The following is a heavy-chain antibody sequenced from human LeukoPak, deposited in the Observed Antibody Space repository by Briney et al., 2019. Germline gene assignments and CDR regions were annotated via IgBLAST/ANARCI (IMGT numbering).Heavy chain of an antibody. Sequence: ASVKVSCKASGYTFTGYYIHWVRQAPGQGLEWMGWINLNINGTNYAQKFQGRVTMTGDRSISTAYMELSRLRSDDTAVYYCARERTPGSGYGVDYWGQGTVVTVSS. J-gene: IGHJ4*02. D-gene: IGHD6-25*01. CDR1: GYTFTGYY. CDR2: INLNINGT. CDR3: ARERTPGSGYGVDY. V-gene: IGHV1-2*02.